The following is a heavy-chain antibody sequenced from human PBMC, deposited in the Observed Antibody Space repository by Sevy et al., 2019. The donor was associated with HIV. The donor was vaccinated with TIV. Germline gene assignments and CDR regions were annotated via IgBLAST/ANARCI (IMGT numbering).Heavy chain of an antibody. CDR2: IYPDDSDS. CDR3: ARSQAAYDFWNAFYTPRNFDS. D-gene: IGHD3-3*01. V-gene: IGHV5-51*01. CDR1: GYSFSTHW. Sequence: GESLKISCKTSGYSFSTHWIGWVRQMPGRGLEWMGSIYPDDSDSRYSPSFQGQVTISVDRSIKTAYLLWSSLKASDTATYYCARSQAAYDFWNAFYTPRNFDSWGQGTLVTVSS. J-gene: IGHJ4*02.